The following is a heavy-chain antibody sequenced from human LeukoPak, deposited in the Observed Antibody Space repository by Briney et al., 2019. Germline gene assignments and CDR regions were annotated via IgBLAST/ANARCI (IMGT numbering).Heavy chain of an antibody. Sequence: SQTLSLTCSISGDSVSNNRATWNWLRQSPSRCLEWLGRTYYRSKWYTDYAVSVKSRITVNPDTSRNQVSLQLKSVTPEDTAVYFCARSITMMVTANWFASWGQGTLVTVPS. CDR2: TYYRSKWYT. CDR1: GDSVSNNRAT. J-gene: IGHJ5*01. V-gene: IGHV6-1*01. CDR3: ARSITMMVTANWFAS. D-gene: IGHD3-22*01.